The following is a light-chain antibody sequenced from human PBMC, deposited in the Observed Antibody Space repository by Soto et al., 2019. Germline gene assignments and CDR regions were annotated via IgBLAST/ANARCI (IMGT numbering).Light chain of an antibody. CDR3: SSYTSSSTLV. J-gene: IGLJ3*02. CDR2: EVI. CDR1: DSDVGGYNY. Sequence: QSALTQPASVSGSPGQSITISCTGTDSDVGGYNYVSWYQQHPGKAPKLMIYEVINRPSGVSNRFSGSKSANTASLTISGLQAEDEADYYCSSYTSSSTLVFGGGTQRPS. V-gene: IGLV2-14*03.